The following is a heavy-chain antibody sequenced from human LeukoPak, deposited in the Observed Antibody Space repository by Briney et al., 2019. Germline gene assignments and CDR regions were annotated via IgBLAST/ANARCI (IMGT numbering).Heavy chain of an antibody. J-gene: IGHJ5*02. CDR1: GGSFSGYY. Sequence: PSETLSLTCAVYGGSFSGYYCSWIRQPPGKGLEWIWEINHSGSTNYHPSLKSRVTISVDTYKNQFSLKLSSVTAADTAVYYFARRIAASGTNPRFDPWGQGTLVTVSS. CDR3: ARRIAASGTNPRFDP. CDR2: INHSGST. D-gene: IGHD6-13*01. V-gene: IGHV4-34*01.